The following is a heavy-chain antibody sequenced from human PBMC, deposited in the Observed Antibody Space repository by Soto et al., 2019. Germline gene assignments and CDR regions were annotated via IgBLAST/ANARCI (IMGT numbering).Heavy chain of an antibody. CDR3: ASGYASHDY. J-gene: IGHJ4*02. CDR2: IYSSGST. Sequence: QVQLQESGSGLVKPSETLSLTCTVSGGSINNNYCSWIRQPPGKGLEWIGYIYSSGSTKYNPSLKSRVTTSLDTSKNHFSLKLSFVTAADTAVYYCASGYASHDYWGQGTLVTVSS. D-gene: IGHD5-18*01. CDR1: GGSINNNY. V-gene: IGHV4-59*01.